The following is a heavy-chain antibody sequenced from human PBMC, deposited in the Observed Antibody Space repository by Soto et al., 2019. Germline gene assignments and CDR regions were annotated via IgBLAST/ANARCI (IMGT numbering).Heavy chain of an antibody. CDR1: GGSMSNYY. CDR3: ARRYGWLYFDY. CDR2: IYYSGST. Sequence: SETLSLTCTVSGGSMSNYYWSWIRQPPGKGLEWIGYIYYSGSTNYNPSLKSRVTISVDTSKNQFSLKLISVTAADTAVYYCARRYGWLYFDYWGQGSLVTVSS. V-gene: IGHV4-59*08. J-gene: IGHJ4*02. D-gene: IGHD6-19*01.